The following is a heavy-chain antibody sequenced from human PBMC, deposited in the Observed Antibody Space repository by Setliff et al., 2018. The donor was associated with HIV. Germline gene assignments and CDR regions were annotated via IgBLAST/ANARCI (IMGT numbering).Heavy chain of an antibody. D-gene: IGHD3-22*01. J-gene: IGHJ4*02. Sequence: SETLSLTCTVSGGSVKSSSDYWGWIRQPPGKGLEWIGTIYYSGSTYYNPSLKSRVTISVDTSKNQFSLKLSSVTAADTTVYYCARHSGLGGYYSPFDYWGPGTLVTVSS. CDR3: ARHSGLGGYYSPFDY. CDR2: IYYSGST. V-gene: IGHV4-39*01. CDR1: GGSVKSSSDY.